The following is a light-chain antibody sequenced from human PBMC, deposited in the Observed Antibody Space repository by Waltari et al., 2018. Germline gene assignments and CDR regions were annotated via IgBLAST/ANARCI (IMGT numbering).Light chain of an antibody. CDR1: QSISNY. Sequence: DIQMTQSPSTLSASVGDRVTITCRASQSISNYLAWYQQKPGKAPKLLIYLASGLQSGVPLRFSGSGSGTEFTLTINSLQPDDFATYYCQQYDSYSTFGQGTKVEIK. V-gene: IGKV1-5*03. CDR3: QQYDSYST. CDR2: LAS. J-gene: IGKJ1*01.